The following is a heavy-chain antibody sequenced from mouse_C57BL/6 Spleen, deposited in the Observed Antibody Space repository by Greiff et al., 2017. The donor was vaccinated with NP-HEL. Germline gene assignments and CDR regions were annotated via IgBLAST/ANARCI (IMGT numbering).Heavy chain of an antibody. J-gene: IGHJ2*01. Sequence: EVKLMESGPGLVKPSQSLSLTCSVTGYSITSGYYWNWIRQFPGNKLEWMGYISYDGSNNYNPSLKNRISITRDPSKNQFFLKLNSVTTEDTATYYCARGGKITTVVLDYWGQGTTLTVSS. CDR2: ISYDGSN. CDR3: ARGGKITTVVLDY. V-gene: IGHV3-6*01. CDR1: GYSITSGYY. D-gene: IGHD1-1*01.